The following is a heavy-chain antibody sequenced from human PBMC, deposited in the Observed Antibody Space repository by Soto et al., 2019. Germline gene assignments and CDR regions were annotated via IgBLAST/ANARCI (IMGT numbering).Heavy chain of an antibody. CDR1: GGTFSSYA. J-gene: IGHJ3*02. V-gene: IGHV1-69*01. CDR3: ARGRSPRTPARHQYIGADAFDI. CDR2: IIPIVGTA. Sequence: QVQLVQSGAEVKKPGSSVKVSCKASGGTFSSYAISWVRQAPGQGLEWMGGIIPIVGTANYAQKFQGRVTIPADESTRTDYVEVSSQRSEEQAVYYCARGRSPRTPARHQYIGADAFDIWGQGTMVTVSS. D-gene: IGHD1-1*01.